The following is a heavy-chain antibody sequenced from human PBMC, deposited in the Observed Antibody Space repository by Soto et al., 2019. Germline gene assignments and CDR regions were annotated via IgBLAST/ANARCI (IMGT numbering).Heavy chain of an antibody. CDR3: ATDLRQGASGATVYGMDV. Sequence: QVQLVESGGGVVQPGTSLRLSCTASGFTFSTTGMHWVRQAPGKGLERVAVISYDGSKTYYADSVKGRLTISRDNFRGTVDLQMNSLRPEDTAVYYCATDLRQGASGATVYGMDVWGQGTMVSVSS. V-gene: IGHV3-30*03. CDR1: GFTFSTTG. J-gene: IGHJ6*02. CDR2: ISYDGSKT. D-gene: IGHD7-27*01.